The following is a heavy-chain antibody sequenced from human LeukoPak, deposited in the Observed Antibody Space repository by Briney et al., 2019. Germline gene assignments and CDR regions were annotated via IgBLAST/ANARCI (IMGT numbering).Heavy chain of an antibody. CDR1: GFTFSDYY. CDR2: ISSSGSTI. Sequence: GGSLRPSCAASGFTFSDYYMSWIRQAPGKGLEWVSYISSSGSTIYYADSVKGRFTISRDNAKNSLYLQMNSLRAEDTAAYYCARAPYGGKAIGPYDYWGQGTLVTVSS. D-gene: IGHD4-23*01. V-gene: IGHV3-11*04. CDR3: ARAPYGGKAIGPYDY. J-gene: IGHJ4*02.